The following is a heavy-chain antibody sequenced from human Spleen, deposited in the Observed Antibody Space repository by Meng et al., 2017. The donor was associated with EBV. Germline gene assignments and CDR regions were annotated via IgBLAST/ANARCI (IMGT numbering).Heavy chain of an antibody. V-gene: IGHV1-69*01. CDR3: TRGSFDVSIGDYFEY. D-gene: IGHD3-9*01. CDR2: IMPTFGAT. Sequence: QVRLEQSGAEVKKPVAAVKFSCKTSGYAFTDHDINWVRQATGQGLEWMGGIMPTFGATDFAQTFQGRLTLTSDESTSTVYMELTSLRSEDTAIYYCTRGSFDVSIGDYFEYWRPGTMVTVSA. CDR1: GYAFTDHD. J-gene: IGHJ4*02.